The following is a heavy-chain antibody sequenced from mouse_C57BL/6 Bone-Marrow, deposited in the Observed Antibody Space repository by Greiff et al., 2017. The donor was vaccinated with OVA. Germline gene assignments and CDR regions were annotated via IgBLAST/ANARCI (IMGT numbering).Heavy chain of an antibody. CDR2: ISSGGSYT. CDR1: GFTFSSYG. V-gene: IGHV5-6*01. CDR3: ARQYYGSSLGFAY. Sequence: EVKLVESGGDLVKPGGSLKLSCAASGFTFSSYGMSWVRQTPDKRLEWVATISSGGSYTYYPDSVKGRFTISRDNAKNTLYLQMSSLKSEDTAMYYCARQYYGSSLGFAYWGQGTLVTVSA. D-gene: IGHD1-1*01. J-gene: IGHJ3*01.